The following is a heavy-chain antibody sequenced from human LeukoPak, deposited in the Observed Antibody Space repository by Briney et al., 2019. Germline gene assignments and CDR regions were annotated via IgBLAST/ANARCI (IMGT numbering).Heavy chain of an antibody. V-gene: IGHV3-30-3*01. J-gene: IGHJ6*02. CDR1: GFTFGSYA. Sequence: GGSLRLSCAASGFTFGSYAMHWVRQAPGKGLEWVAVISYDGSNKYYADSVKGRFTISRDNSKNTLYLQMNSLRAEDTAVYYCARGRSSWYLMTGADVWGQGTTVTVSS. CDR2: ISYDGSNK. D-gene: IGHD6-13*01. CDR3: ARGRSSWYLMTGADV.